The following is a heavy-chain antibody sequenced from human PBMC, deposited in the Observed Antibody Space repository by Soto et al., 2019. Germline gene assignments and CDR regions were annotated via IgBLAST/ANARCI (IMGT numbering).Heavy chain of an antibody. CDR2: IYTSGST. D-gene: IGHD3-16*01. V-gene: IGHV4-4*07. J-gene: IGHJ6*02. Sequence: ETLSLTCTVSGGSISSYYWSWIRQPAGKGLEWIGRIYTSGSTNYNPSLKSRVTMSVDTSKNQFSLKLSSVTAADTAVYYCARDKGGAAHQNYYYYGMDVWGQGTTVTVSS. CDR1: GGSISSYY. CDR3: ARDKGGAAHQNYYYYGMDV.